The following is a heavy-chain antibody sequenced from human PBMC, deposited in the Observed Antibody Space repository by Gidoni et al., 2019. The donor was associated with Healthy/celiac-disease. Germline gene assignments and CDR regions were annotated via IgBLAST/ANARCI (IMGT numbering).Heavy chain of an antibody. CDR3: ARGPIVVVPAAKYYYYYGMDV. CDR2: INHSGST. V-gene: IGHV4-34*01. CDR1: GGSFSGYY. D-gene: IGHD2-2*01. J-gene: IGHJ6*02. Sequence: QVQLQQRGAGLLTPSETLSLTCAVFGGSFSGYYWRWIRQPPRTGLEWIGEINHSGSTNYNPSLKSRVTISVDTSKNQFSLKLSSVTAADTAVYYCARGPIVVVPAAKYYYYYGMDVWGQGTTVTVSS.